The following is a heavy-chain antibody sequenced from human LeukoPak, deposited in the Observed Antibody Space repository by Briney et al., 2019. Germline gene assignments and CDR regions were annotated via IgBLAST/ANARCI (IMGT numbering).Heavy chain of an antibody. CDR2: IKSNPDGGTA. V-gene: IGHV3-15*01. D-gene: IGHD1-26*01. CDR1: GFTFTYAW. J-gene: IGHJ1*01. Sequence: GGSPRLSCAASGFTFTYAWMTRVRQAPGKGLEGVGRIKSNPDGGTADYASPVKGRFTISRDDSRNTLYLQMNNLEIDDTAVYFCSTAVNGSYFDWGQGTLVIVSS. CDR3: STAVNGSYFD.